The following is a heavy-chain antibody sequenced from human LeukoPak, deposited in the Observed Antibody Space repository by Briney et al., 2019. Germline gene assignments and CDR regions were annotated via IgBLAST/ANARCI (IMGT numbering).Heavy chain of an antibody. CDR3: ARDLRSGRGPRYGVDV. D-gene: IGHD1-1*01. J-gene: IGHJ6*02. Sequence: SQTLSLTCAISGDSVSSNSAAWNWIRQSPSRGLEWLGRTYYRSKWYNDYAVSVKSRITINPDTSKNQFSLQLNSVTPEDTAVYYCARDLRSGRGPRYGVDVWGQGTTVTVSS. CDR2: TYYRSKWYN. CDR1: GDSVSSNSAA. V-gene: IGHV6-1*01.